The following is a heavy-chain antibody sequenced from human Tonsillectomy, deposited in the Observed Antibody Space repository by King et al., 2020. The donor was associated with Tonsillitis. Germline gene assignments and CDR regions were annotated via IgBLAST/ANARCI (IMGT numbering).Heavy chain of an antibody. CDR2: NIGSSGST. CDR1: GFTFSTYA. D-gene: IGHD6-19*01. V-gene: IGHV3-23*04. CDR3: AKARYSGGRYHFDY. J-gene: IGHJ4*02. Sequence: QLVQSGGGLVQPGGSLRLSCAASGFTFSTYAMSWVRQAPGKGLEWVSTNIGSSGSTFYADSVKGRFTISRDNSKNTLFLQMINLRVEDTAVYYCAKARYSGGRYHFDYWGQGTLVTVSS.